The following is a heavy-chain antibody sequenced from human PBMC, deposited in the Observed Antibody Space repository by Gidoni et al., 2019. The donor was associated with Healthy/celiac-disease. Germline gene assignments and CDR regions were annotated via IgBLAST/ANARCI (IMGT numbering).Heavy chain of an antibody. CDR2: IYYSGST. J-gene: IGHJ4*02. Sequence: QLQLQESGPGLVKPSETLSLTCTVSGGSISSSSYYWGWIRQPPGKGLEWIGSIYYSGSTYYNPSLKSRVTISVDTSKNQFSLKLSSVTAADTAVYYCASLRDGYNRGNFDYWGQGTLVTVSS. CDR3: ASLRDGYNRGNFDY. D-gene: IGHD5-12*01. V-gene: IGHV4-39*01. CDR1: GGSISSSSYY.